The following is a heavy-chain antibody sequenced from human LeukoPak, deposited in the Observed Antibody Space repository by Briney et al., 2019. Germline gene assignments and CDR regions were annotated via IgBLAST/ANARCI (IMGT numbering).Heavy chain of an antibody. J-gene: IGHJ2*01. CDR3: AKDHRYSYGYLNWYFDL. CDR2: ISGSGGST. CDR1: GFTFSSYA. V-gene: IGHV3-23*01. D-gene: IGHD5-18*01. Sequence: GGSLRLSCAASGFTFSSYAMSWVRQAPGKGLEWVSAISGSGGSTYYADSVKGRFTISRDNSKNTLYLQMNSLRAEDTAVYYCAKDHRYSYGYLNWYFDLWGRGTLVTVPS.